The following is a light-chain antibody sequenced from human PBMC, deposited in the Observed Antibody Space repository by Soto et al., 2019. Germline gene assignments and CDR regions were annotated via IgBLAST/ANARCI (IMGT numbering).Light chain of an antibody. V-gene: IGLV1-44*01. J-gene: IGLJ1*01. CDR2: SND. CDR3: ASWDDSLNGHV. CDR1: SSNIASNT. Sequence: QSALTQPPSASGTPGQRVTVSCSGSSSNIASNTVNWYQQLPGTAPKLLIYSNDQRPSGVPDRFSASKSGTSASLAISGLQSEDESYYYCASWDDSLNGHVFGTGTKATVL.